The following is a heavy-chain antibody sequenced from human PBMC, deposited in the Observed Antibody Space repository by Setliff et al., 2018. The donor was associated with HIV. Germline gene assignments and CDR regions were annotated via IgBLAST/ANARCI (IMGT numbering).Heavy chain of an antibody. Sequence: GASVKVSCKASGGTFSSYAISWVRQAPGQGLEWMGGIIPIFGTANYAQKFLGRVTITTDESTSTAYMELSSLRSEDTAVYYCARDRAHYYDSSGQMPFDIWGQGTMVTVSS. V-gene: IGHV1-69*05. CDR1: GGTFSSYA. J-gene: IGHJ3*02. D-gene: IGHD3-22*01. CDR3: ARDRAHYYDSSGQMPFDI. CDR2: IIPIFGTA.